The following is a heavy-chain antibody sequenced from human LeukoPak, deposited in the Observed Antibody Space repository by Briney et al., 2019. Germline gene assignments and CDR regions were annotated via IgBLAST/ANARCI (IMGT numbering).Heavy chain of an antibody. J-gene: IGHJ4*02. CDR1: GYTFTSYG. Sequence: GASVKVSCKASGYTFTSYGISWVRQAPGQGLEWMGWISAYNGNTNYAQKLQGRVTMTTDTSTSTAYMELRSLRSDDTAVYYCARRGYSYGYLWQQQLANHFDYWGQGTLVTVSS. D-gene: IGHD5-18*01. CDR2: ISAYNGNT. CDR3: ARRGYSYGYLWQQQLANHFDY. V-gene: IGHV1-18*01.